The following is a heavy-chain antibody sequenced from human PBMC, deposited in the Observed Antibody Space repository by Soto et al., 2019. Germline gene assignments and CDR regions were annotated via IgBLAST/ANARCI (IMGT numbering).Heavy chain of an antibody. J-gene: IGHJ4*02. CDR1: GDSISSGAYY. CDR2: IYHSGAT. V-gene: IGHV4-30-4*01. D-gene: IGHD5-12*01. Sequence: QVQLQESGPGLVHPSQTLSLTCTVSGDSISSGAYYWSWIRQPPGKGLEWIGYIYHSGATDYNPSRRSRVTISVDTSKNQFALRLSSVTAADTAVYYCARYGGYATVDCWGQGTLVTVSS. CDR3: ARYGGYATVDC.